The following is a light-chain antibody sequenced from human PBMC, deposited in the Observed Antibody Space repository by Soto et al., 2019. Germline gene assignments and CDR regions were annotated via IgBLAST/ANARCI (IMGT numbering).Light chain of an antibody. J-gene: IGLJ1*01. Sequence: QSALTQPPSASGSPGPSVTISCTGTSSDVGSYNYVSWYQQHPGKAPKLMIYEVSKRPSGVPDRFSGSKSGFTASLTVSGLQAEDEADYYCTSYAGSHNPYVSGTGTKVTVL. CDR3: TSYAGSHNPYV. CDR2: EVS. V-gene: IGLV2-8*01. CDR1: SSDVGSYNY.